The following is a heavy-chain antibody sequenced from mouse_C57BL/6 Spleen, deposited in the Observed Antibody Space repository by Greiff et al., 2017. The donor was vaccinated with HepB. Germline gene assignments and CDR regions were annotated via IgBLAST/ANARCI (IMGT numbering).Heavy chain of an antibody. J-gene: IGHJ4*01. CDR2: IYPRSGNT. CDR1: GYTFTSYG. CDR3: AISYYSNSYAMDY. V-gene: IGHV1-81*01. D-gene: IGHD2-5*01. Sequence: VQLKQSGAELARPGASVKLSCKASGYTFTSYGISWVKQRTGQGLEWIGEIYPRSGNTYYNEKFKGKATLTADKSSSTANMELRSLTSETSAVYFCAISYYSNSYAMDYWGQGTAVTVSS.